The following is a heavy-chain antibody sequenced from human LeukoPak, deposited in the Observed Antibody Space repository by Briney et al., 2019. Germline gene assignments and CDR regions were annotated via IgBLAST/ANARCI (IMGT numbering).Heavy chain of an antibody. CDR3: AKSNGYGLVDI. Sequence: ASETLSLTCTVSGYSISSGYYWGWIRQPPGKGLEWIGSIYHSGITYYNPSLKSQVTISVDTSKNQFSLKLSSVTAADTAVYYCAKSNGYGLVDIWGQGTMVTVSS. D-gene: IGHD3-10*01. J-gene: IGHJ3*02. CDR2: IYHSGIT. CDR1: GYSISSGYY. V-gene: IGHV4-38-2*02.